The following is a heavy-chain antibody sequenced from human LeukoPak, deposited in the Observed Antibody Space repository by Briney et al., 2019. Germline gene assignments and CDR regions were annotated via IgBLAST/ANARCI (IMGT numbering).Heavy chain of an antibody. J-gene: IGHJ4*02. D-gene: IGHD5-18*01. CDR1: GYSISSGYY. Sequence: NPSETLSHSCTVSGYSISSGYYWGWIRQPARKGLEWIGSIYHSGRTYYNPPLKSRVTISVDTSKNQFSLKLSSVTAADTAVYYCARDRSPAPGRSYGRGHFDYWGQGTLVTVSS. CDR2: IYHSGRT. V-gene: IGHV4-38-2*02. CDR3: ARDRSPAPGRSYGRGHFDY.